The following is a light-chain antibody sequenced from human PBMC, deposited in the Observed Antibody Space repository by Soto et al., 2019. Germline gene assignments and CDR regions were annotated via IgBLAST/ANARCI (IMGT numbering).Light chain of an antibody. J-gene: IGKJ4*01. V-gene: IGKV1-39*01. CDR3: QQSYSSPQLT. Sequence: DIQMTQSPSSLSASVGDRVTITCRASQSISSYLNWYQQKPGKAPKLLIYAASSLQSGVPSRFSGSGSGTDFTLNIRSLQPEDFATYYCQQSYSSPQLTFGGGTKVEIK. CDR1: QSISSY. CDR2: AAS.